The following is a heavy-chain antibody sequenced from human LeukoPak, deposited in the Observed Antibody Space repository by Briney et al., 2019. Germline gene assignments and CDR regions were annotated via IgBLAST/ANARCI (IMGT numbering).Heavy chain of an antibody. CDR2: MNPNSGNT. V-gene: IGHV1-8*01. CDR1: GYNFTSCD. CDR3: AITYYYGSGSYLDFFRFDY. D-gene: IGHD3-10*01. J-gene: IGHJ4*02. Sequence: GASVKVSCKASGYNFTSCDINWVRQATGQGLEWMGWMNPNSGNTGYAQKFQGRVTMTRNTSISTAYMELSSLRSEDTAVYYCAITYYYGSGSYLDFFRFDYWGQGTLVTVSS.